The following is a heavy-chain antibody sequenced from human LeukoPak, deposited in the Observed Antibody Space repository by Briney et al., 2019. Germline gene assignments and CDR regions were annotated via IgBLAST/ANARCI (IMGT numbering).Heavy chain of an antibody. CDR1: GFTFSSYA. V-gene: IGHV3-23*01. CDR2: ISGSGGGT. D-gene: IGHD3-3*01. J-gene: IGHJ4*02. Sequence: GGSLRLSCAASGFTFSSYAMSWVRQAPGKGLEWVSAISGSGGGTYYADSVKGRFTISRDNSKNTLYLQMNSLRAEDTAVYYCAKAVSPPSYYDFWSGYYPLDYWGQGTLVTVSS. CDR3: AKAVSPPSYYDFWSGYYPLDY.